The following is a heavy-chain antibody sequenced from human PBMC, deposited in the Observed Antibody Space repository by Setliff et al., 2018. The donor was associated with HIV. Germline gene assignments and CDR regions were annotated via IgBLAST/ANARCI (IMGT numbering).Heavy chain of an antibody. D-gene: IGHD3-16*02. CDR1: GYTLTEVS. V-gene: IGHV1-24*01. J-gene: IGHJ4*01. CDR3: AIVRRIITFGGLVGLVQSLYYFHC. Sequence: ASVKVSCKVSGYTLTEVSMHWVRQAHGEGREWMGGLDPEDGKTIYAQKFQGRVSMTEYTSTYTASMELRGLRFDDTAVYYCAIVRRIITFGGLVGLVQSLYYFHCWGHGTLVTVSS. CDR2: LDPEDGKT.